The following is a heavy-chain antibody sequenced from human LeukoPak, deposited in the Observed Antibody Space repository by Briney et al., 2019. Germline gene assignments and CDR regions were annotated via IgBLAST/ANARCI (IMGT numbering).Heavy chain of an antibody. CDR1: GYTSTSYD. D-gene: IGHD3-10*01. CDR3: ARMRVRGPIRGKSYFDY. CDR2: MNPNSGNT. Sequence: ASVKVSCKASGYTSTSYDINWVRQATGQGLEWMGWMNPNSGNTGYAQKFQGRVTMTRNTSISTAYMELSSLRSEDTAVYYCARMRVRGPIRGKSYFDYWGQGTLVTVSS. V-gene: IGHV1-8*01. J-gene: IGHJ4*02.